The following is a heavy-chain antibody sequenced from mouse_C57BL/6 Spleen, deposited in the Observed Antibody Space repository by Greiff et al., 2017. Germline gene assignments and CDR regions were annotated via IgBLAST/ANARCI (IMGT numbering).Heavy chain of an antibody. J-gene: IGHJ4*01. D-gene: IGHD2-2*01. Sequence: QVQLQQPGAELVKPGASVKFSCKASGYTFTSYWMHLVKQGPGQGLEWIGMIHPHSGSTNYNEKFKSKATLTVDTSSSTAYMQLSSLTAEDSAVYYCATSTMVTTGPLYYAMEYWGQGPSVTVSS. V-gene: IGHV1-64*01. CDR1: GYTFTSYW. CDR3: ATSTMVTTGPLYYAMEY. CDR2: IHPHSGST.